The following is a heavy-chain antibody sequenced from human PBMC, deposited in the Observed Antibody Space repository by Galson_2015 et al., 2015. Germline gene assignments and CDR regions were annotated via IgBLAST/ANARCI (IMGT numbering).Heavy chain of an antibody. CDR2: ISGSGDST. D-gene: IGHD3-10*01. CDR3: SGDFDY. Sequence: SLRLSCAASGFTFSSYAMSWVRQAPGKGLEWVSSISGSGDSTYYAVSVKGRFTISRDNSKNTLYLQMSSLRAEDTAVYYCSGDFDYWGQGTLVTVSS. V-gene: IGHV3-23*01. J-gene: IGHJ4*02. CDR1: GFTFSSYA.